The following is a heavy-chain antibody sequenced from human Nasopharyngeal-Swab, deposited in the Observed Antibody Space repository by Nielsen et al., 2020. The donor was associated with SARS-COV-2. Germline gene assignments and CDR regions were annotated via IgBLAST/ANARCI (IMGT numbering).Heavy chain of an antibody. J-gene: IGHJ4*02. CDR1: GGSISSSSYY. CDR2: IYYSGST. D-gene: IGHD6-19*01. Sequence: GSLRLSCTVSGGSISSSSYYWGWIRQPPGKGLEWIGSIYYSGSTYYNPSLKSRVTISVDTSKNQFSLKLSSVTAADTAVYYCARDYGRWLVFDYWGQGTLVTVSS. CDR3: ARDYGRWLVFDY. V-gene: IGHV4-39*07.